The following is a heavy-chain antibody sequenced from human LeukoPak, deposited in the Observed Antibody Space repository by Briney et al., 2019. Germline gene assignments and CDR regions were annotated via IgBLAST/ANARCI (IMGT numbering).Heavy chain of an antibody. CDR3: AYAARTNDYGDPHWYFDL. CDR2: INWNDDK. V-gene: IGHV2-5*01. J-gene: IGHJ2*01. D-gene: IGHD4-17*01. CDR1: GFSPSTSGVG. Sequence: SGPTLVNPTPPLTLTSTFCGFSPSTSGVGVGWIRQPPGKALEWFALINWNDDKRYSPSLKSRLTITKDASKNQVVLTMTNMDPVDTATYYCAYAARTNDYGDPHWYFDLWGRGTLVTVSS.